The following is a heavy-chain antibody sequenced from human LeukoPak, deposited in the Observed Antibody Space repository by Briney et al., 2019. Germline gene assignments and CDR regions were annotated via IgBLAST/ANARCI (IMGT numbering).Heavy chain of an antibody. J-gene: IGHJ4*02. D-gene: IGHD1-7*01. V-gene: IGHV3-9*01. CDR1: GFTFDDYA. CDR3: AKDERNWNYNLASQTYD. CDR2: ISWNSGSI. Sequence: GGSLRLSCAASGFTFDDYAMHWVRQAPGKGLEWVSGISWNSGSIGYADSVKGRFTISRDNAKNSLYLQMSSLRAEDTAVYYCAKDERNWNYNLASQTYDWGQGTLVTVSS.